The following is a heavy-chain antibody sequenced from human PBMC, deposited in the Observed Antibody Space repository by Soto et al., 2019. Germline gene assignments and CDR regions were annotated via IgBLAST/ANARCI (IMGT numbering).Heavy chain of an antibody. CDR2: IIPIFGTA. CDR3: ARDRMDYDILTGYYTNDAFDI. V-gene: IGHV1-69*13. CDR1: GGTFSSYA. D-gene: IGHD3-9*01. J-gene: IGHJ3*02. Sequence: SVKVSCKASGGTFSSYAISWVRQAPGQGLEWMGGIIPIFGTANYAQKFQGRVTITADESTSTAYMELSSLRSEDTAVYYCARDRMDYDILTGYYTNDAFDIWGQGTMVTVSS.